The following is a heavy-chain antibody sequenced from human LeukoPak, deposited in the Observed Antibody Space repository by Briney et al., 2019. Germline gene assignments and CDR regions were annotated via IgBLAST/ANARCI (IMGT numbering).Heavy chain of an antibody. V-gene: IGHV4-59*12. CDR2: FYYSGST. J-gene: IGHJ4*02. Sequence: SETLSLTCTVSGGSISSYYWSWIRQPPGKGLEWIGYFYYSGSTNYNPSLKSRVTISVDTSKNQFSLKLSSVTAADTAVYYCARAAAVAYWGQGTLVTVSS. CDR3: ARAAAVAY. CDR1: GGSISSYY. D-gene: IGHD6-13*01.